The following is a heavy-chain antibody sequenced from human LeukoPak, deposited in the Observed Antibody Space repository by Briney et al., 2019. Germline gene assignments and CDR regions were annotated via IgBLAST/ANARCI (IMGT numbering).Heavy chain of an antibody. CDR1: GYTFTSYY. CDR3: ARMGPRVTMERRAFDI. Sequence: ASVKVSCKASGYTFTSYYMHWVRQAPGQGLEWMGIINPSGGSTSYAQKFQGRVTMTRDTSTSTVYMVLSSLRSEDTAVYYCARMGPRVTMERRAFDIWGQGTMVTVSS. V-gene: IGHV1-46*01. D-gene: IGHD3-10*01. CDR2: INPSGGST. J-gene: IGHJ3*02.